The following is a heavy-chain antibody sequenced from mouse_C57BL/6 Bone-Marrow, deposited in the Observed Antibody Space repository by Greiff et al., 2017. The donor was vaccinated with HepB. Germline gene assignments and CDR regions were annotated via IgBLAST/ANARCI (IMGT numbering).Heavy chain of an antibody. CDR1: GFTFPAYY. Sequence: EVPLVASGGGLVQPGGSLCLSCAASGFTFPAYYMCCFRHPPGKALECLGFIRNKANGYTTEYSASVKGRFTISSDNSQSILYLQMNALRAEDSATYYCARNYGSSRGDYWGQGTTLTVSS. CDR2: IRNKANGYTT. CDR3: ARNYGSSRGDY. D-gene: IGHD1-1*01. V-gene: IGHV7-3*01. J-gene: IGHJ2*01.